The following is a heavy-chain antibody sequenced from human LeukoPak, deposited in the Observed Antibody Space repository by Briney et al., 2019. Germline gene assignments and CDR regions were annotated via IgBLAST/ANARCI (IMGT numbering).Heavy chain of an antibody. CDR3: AAGRRLGELFFDY. CDR2: INPIFNIL. D-gene: IGHD3-10*01. V-gene: IGHV1-69*01. CDR1: EGTFGGYS. Sequence: SVKVSCKASEGTFGGYSIDWVRQAPGQGLHWVGGINPIFNILYYAQNFQGRVTITADESTNTAYLELDSLKHGDTAVYYCAAGRRLGELFFDYWGQGTLVAVSS. J-gene: IGHJ4*02.